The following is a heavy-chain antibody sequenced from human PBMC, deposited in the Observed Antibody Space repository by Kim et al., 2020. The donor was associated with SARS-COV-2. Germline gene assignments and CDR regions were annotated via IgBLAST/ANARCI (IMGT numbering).Heavy chain of an antibody. D-gene: IGHD6-6*01. J-gene: IGHJ6*03. CDR1: GFTFSSYG. V-gene: IGHV3-33*01. Sequence: GRSLRLSCAASGFTFSSYGMHWVRQAPGKGLEWVAVIWYDGSNKYYADSVKGRFTISRDNSKNTLYLQMNSLRAEDTAVYYCARELGAARRCMDVWGKGTTVTVSS. CDR2: IWYDGSNK. CDR3: ARELGAARRCMDV.